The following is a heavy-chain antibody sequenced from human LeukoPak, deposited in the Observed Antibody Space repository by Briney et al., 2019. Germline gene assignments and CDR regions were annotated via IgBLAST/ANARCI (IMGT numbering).Heavy chain of an antibody. V-gene: IGHV5-10-1*01. Sequence: GESLRISCKGSGYSFTSYWISWVRQMPGKGLEWMGRIDPSDSYTNYSPSFQGHVTISADKSISTAYLQWSSLKASDTAMYYCAGAGIAVAGNAEYFQHWAQGTLVTVSS. J-gene: IGHJ1*01. D-gene: IGHD6-19*01. CDR3: AGAGIAVAGNAEYFQH. CDR1: GYSFTSYW. CDR2: IDPSDSYT.